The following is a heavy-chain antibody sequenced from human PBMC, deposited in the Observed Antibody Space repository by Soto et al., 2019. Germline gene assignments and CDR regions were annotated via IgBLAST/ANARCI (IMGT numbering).Heavy chain of an antibody. CDR2: FNNDGTST. CDR1: GFTFSSYW. CDR3: ARGGPGNFDS. Sequence: GGSLRLSCVASGFTFSSYWMHWVRQAPGKGLVWVSRFNNDGTSTDYADSVKGRFTISRDDAKSTLSLQMNSLRVEDTAVYYCARGGPGNFDSWGQGTLVTVSS. J-gene: IGHJ4*02. V-gene: IGHV3-74*01.